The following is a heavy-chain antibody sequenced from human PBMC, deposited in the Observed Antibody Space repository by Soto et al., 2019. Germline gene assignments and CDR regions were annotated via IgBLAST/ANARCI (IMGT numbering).Heavy chain of an antibody. CDR3: ARSRIVKPEIALGMEP. D-gene: IGHD3-22*01. V-gene: IGHV1-2*02. CDR2: SNPNSGGT. Sequence: ASVKVSCKASGYTFTAYYVHWVRQAPGQGLEWMGWSNPNSGGTNYAQNFQGRVTMTRDTSISTSYMELSRLRFDDTAVYYCARSRIVKPEIALGMEPWGQGQLVTVSP. CDR1: GYTFTAYY. J-gene: IGHJ5*02.